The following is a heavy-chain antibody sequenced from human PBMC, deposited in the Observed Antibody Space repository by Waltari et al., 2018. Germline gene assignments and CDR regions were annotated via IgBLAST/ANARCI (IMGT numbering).Heavy chain of an antibody. V-gene: IGHV4-4*07. CDR3: ATEVNGSGSYYGYYGMDV. Sequence: QVQLQESGPGLVKPSETLSLTCTVCGGSISSYYWSWIRQPAGKGLEWIGRIYTSGSTNSTPSLKSRVTMSVDTSKNQFSLKLSSVTAADTAVYYCATEVNGSGSYYGYYGMDVWGQGTTVTVSS. CDR2: IYTSGST. CDR1: GGSISSYY. D-gene: IGHD3-10*01. J-gene: IGHJ6*02.